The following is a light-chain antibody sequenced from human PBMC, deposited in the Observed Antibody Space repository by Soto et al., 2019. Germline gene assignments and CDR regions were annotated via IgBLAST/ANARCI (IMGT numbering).Light chain of an antibody. Sequence: EIVWTQSPCTLTLYPGERATLSCRASHSVTSDYLAWYQQKPGQAPRLLIYDASNRATGIPARFSGSGSGTDFTLTISSLEPEDFALYYCQQRSNWPRTFGQGTKVDI. CDR2: DAS. J-gene: IGKJ1*01. CDR3: QQRSNWPRT. CDR1: HSVTSDY. V-gene: IGKV3-11*01.